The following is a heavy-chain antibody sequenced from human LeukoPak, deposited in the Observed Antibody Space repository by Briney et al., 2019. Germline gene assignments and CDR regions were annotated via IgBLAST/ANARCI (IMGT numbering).Heavy chain of an antibody. CDR1: GGSISSGDYY. Sequence: SETLSLTCTVSGGSISSGDYYWSWIRQPPGKGLEWIGYIYYSGSTYYNPSLKSRVTISVDTSKNQFSLKLSSVTAADTAVYYCARVGGTYYYDSSGSIDYWGQGTLVIVSS. V-gene: IGHV4-30-4*01. D-gene: IGHD3-22*01. J-gene: IGHJ4*02. CDR3: ARVGGTYYYDSSGSIDY. CDR2: IYYSGST.